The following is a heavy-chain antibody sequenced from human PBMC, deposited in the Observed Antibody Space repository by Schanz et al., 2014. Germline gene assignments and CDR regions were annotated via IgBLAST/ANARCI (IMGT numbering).Heavy chain of an antibody. CDR3: AKDMHKDYGGKPQAFXI. J-gene: IGHJ3*02. CDR2: IWYDGNNK. Sequence: QVQLVESGGGVVQPGRSLRLSCAASGFTFSSYGMHWVRQAPGKGLEWVAVIWYDGNNKFYADSVKGRFIISRDNSKNXLXLQMNSLRDEDTXXXXXAKDMHKDYGGKPQAFXIWGQGTMVTVSS. D-gene: IGHD4-17*01. CDR1: GFTFSSYG. V-gene: IGHV3-33*06.